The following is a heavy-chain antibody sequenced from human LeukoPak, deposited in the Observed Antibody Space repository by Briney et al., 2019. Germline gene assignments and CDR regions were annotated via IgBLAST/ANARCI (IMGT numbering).Heavy chain of an antibody. CDR2: IYYSGST. V-gene: IGHV4-39*01. J-gene: IGHJ4*02. D-gene: IGHD3-9*01. CDR3: ATSTISLTYFDY. Sequence: SETLSLTCTVSGGSISSSSYYWGWIRQPPGKGLEWIGSIYYSGSTYYNPSLKSRVTISVDTSKNQFSLKLSSVTAADTAVDYCATSTISLTYFDYWGQGTLVTVSS. CDR1: GGSISSSSYY.